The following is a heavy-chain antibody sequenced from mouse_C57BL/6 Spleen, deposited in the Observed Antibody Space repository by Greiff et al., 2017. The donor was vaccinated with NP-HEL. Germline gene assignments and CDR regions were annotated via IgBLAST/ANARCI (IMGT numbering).Heavy chain of an antibody. Sequence: QVQLQQPGAELVMPGASVKLSCKASGYTFTSYWMHWVKQRPGQGLEWIGEIDPSDSYTNYNQKFKGKSTLTVDKSSSTAYMQRSSLTSEDSAVYYCATGSSPWFAYWGQGTLVTVSA. D-gene: IGHD4-1*01. CDR1: GYTFTSYW. CDR3: ATGSSPWFAY. V-gene: IGHV1-69*01. J-gene: IGHJ3*01. CDR2: IDPSDSYT.